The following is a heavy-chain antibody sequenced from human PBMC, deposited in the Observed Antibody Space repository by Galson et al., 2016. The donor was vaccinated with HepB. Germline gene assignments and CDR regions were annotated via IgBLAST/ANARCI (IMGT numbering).Heavy chain of an antibody. V-gene: IGHV1-2*02. J-gene: IGHJ6*02. D-gene: IGHD2-15*01. Sequence: SVKVSCKASGYTFTGYYMHWVRQAPGQGLEWMGWINPNSGGTTYAQRFQGRVTMTRDTSISTAYMELSRPRSDDTAVYYCASPVVEDYYAMDVWGRGTTVTVSS. CDR2: INPNSGGT. CDR3: ASPVVEDYYAMDV. CDR1: GYTFTGYY.